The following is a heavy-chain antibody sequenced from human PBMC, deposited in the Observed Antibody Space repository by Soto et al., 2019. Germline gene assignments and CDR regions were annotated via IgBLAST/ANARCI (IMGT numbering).Heavy chain of an antibody. D-gene: IGHD3-10*02. J-gene: IGHJ5*02. CDR1: GFTFKNTW. Sequence: GGSLRLSCAASGFTFKNTWMSWVRQAPGKGLEWVGRIKTKADAGTTDYAAPVKGRFTISRDDSKNTLYLQMNSLKNEDTALYFCTTDGATIFFDPRGQGTLVTVSS. CDR3: TTDGATIFFDP. V-gene: IGHV3-15*01. CDR2: IKTKADAGTT.